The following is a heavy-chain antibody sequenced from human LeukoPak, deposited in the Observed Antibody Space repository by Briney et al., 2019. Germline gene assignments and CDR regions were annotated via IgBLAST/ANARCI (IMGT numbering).Heavy chain of an antibody. CDR2: ISSSSSYI. CDR3: ARGEEKATITALDS. D-gene: IGHD5-24*01. J-gene: IGHJ4*02. V-gene: IGHV3-21*01. CDR1: GFTFSNYD. Sequence: GRSLRLSCAASGFTFSNYDMHWVRQAPGKGLEWVSAISSSSSYIYYADSIKGRFTISRDNAENSLYLQMNSLRAVDTAVYFCARGEEKATITALDSWGQGTLVTVSS.